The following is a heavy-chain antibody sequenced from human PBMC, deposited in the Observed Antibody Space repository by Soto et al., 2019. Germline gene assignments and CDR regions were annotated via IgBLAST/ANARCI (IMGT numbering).Heavy chain of an antibody. CDR1: GGSVSSPTYY. Sequence: QVQLQESGPGLVKPSETLSLTCTVSGGSVSSPTYYWSWIRQPPGKGLEWIGYMYYSGSTNYNPSLKSRVTIALDTAKTQFSLKLSYVTAADTAVYSCAGGRGHVNNWFDPWGQGTLVTVSS. V-gene: IGHV4-61*01. CDR2: MYYSGST. CDR3: AGGRGHVNNWFDP. D-gene: IGHD3-10*01. J-gene: IGHJ5*02.